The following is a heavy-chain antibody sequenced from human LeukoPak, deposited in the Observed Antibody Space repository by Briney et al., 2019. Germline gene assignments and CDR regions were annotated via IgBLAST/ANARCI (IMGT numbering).Heavy chain of an antibody. J-gene: IGHJ5*02. CDR1: GYTFTSYD. CDR3: ARVGYSSSWANWFDP. D-gene: IGHD6-13*01. V-gene: IGHV1-8*01. CDR2: MNPNSGNT. Sequence: ASVKVSCKASGYTFTSYDINWVRQATGQGLEWMGWMNPNSGNTGYAQKFQGRVTMTRNTSISTAYMKLSSLRSEDTAVYYCARVGYSSSWANWFDPWGQGTLVTVSS.